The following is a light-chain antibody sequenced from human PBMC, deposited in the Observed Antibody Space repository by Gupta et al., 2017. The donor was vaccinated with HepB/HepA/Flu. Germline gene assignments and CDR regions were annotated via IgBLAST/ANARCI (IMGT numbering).Light chain of an antibody. CDR1: SSDVGSYDS. Sequence: QSALTQPASVSGSPGQSINISCPGTSSDVGSYDSVSWYQQHPGKAPKLMIYNVSKRPSGVSNRFSGSKSDNTASLTISGLQAEDEADYYCSSYTTTSTVVFGGGTKLTVL. CDR3: SSYTTTSTVV. J-gene: IGLJ2*01. V-gene: IGLV2-14*01. CDR2: NVS.